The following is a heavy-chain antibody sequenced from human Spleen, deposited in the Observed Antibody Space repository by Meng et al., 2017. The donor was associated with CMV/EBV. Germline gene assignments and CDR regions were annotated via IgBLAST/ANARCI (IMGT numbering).Heavy chain of an antibody. J-gene: IGHJ4*02. Sequence: YYMHWVRQAPGQGLEWMGWINPNSGGTNYAQKFQGRVTMTRDTSTSTAYMELSRLRSDDTAQYYCARGVGRGAYCAGTSCSISYGDHWGQGTLVTVSS. V-gene: IGHV1-2*02. CDR1: YY. D-gene: IGHD2-2*01. CDR3: ARGVGRGAYCAGTSCSISYGDH. CDR2: INPNSGGT.